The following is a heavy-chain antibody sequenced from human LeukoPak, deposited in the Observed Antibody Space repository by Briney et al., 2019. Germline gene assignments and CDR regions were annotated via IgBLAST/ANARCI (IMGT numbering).Heavy chain of an antibody. D-gene: IGHD4-11*01. V-gene: IGHV4-30-4*01. Sequence: SETLSLTCTVSGGSISSGDYYWGWIRQPPGKGLEWIGYIYYRGSTYYNPSLKSRVTISVDTSKNQFSLKLSSVTAADTAVYYCARASTDLRNYYYYYMDVWGKGTTVTVSS. CDR2: IYYRGST. CDR1: GGSISSGDYY. CDR3: ARASTDLRNYYYYYMDV. J-gene: IGHJ6*03.